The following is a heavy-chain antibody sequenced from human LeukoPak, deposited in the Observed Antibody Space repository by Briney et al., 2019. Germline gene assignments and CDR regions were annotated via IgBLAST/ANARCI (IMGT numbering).Heavy chain of an antibody. CDR1: GFTFSSYG. Sequence: GGSLRLSCAASGFTFSSYGMHWVRQAPGKGLEWVAVISYDGSNKYYADSVKGRFTISRDNSKNTLYLQMNSLRAEDTAVYYCAKPMITFGGVIDHWGQGTLVTVSS. CDR2: ISYDGSNK. CDR3: AKPMITFGGVIDH. D-gene: IGHD3-16*01. V-gene: IGHV3-30*18. J-gene: IGHJ5*02.